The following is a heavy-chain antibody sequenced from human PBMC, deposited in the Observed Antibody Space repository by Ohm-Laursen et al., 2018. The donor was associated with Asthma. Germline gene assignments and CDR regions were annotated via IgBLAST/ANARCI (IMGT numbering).Heavy chain of an antibody. J-gene: IGHJ3*02. CDR2: IYYSGST. D-gene: IGHD4-17*01. CDR1: GGSISSYY. CDR3: ATDQGKSYGDSRYDASDI. V-gene: IGHV4-59*12. Sequence: SDTLSLTCTVSGGSISSYYWTWIRQPPGEGLEWIGYIYYSGSTNYSPSLKSRVTISGDTSKNQFSLKLNSVTAADTAVYYCATDQGKSYGDSRYDASDIWGQGTMVTVSS.